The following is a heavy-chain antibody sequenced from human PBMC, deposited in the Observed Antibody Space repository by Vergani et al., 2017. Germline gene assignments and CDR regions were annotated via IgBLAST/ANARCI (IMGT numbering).Heavy chain of an antibody. CDR3: AKTRYSYGSFDY. V-gene: IGHV3-23*04. CDR1: GFTFSSYA. D-gene: IGHD5-18*01. CDR2: ISGSGGST. J-gene: IGHJ4*02. Sequence: VQLVESGGGVVQPGRSLRLSCAASGFTFSSYAMSWVRQAPGKGLEWVSAISGSGGSTYYADSVKGRFTISRDNSKNTLYLQMNSLRAEDTAVYYCAKTRYSYGSFDYWGQGTLVTVSS.